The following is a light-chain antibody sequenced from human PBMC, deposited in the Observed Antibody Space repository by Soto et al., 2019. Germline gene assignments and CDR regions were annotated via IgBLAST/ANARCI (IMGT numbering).Light chain of an antibody. J-gene: IGKJ1*01. V-gene: IGKV3-20*01. CDR1: QSVSSTY. CDR3: QQYYTYSRT. Sequence: EVVLTQSPATLSLSPGERATLSCRASQSVSSTYLAWYQQQPGQAPRLLMSGTSNRATGTPDRFSGSGSGTDFTLTISRLEPEDFATYSCQQYYTYSRTFGQGTKVDIK. CDR2: GTS.